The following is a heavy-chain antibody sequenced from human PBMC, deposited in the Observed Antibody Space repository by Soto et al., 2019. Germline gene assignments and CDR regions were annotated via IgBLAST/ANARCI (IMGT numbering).Heavy chain of an antibody. J-gene: IGHJ6*02. CDR1: GGTFSSYA. Sequence: QVQLVQSGAEVKKPGSSVKVSCKASGGTFSSYAISWVRQAPGQGLEWMGGIIPIFGTANYAQKFQGRVTNPADESTSTGYMELSSLRSEDTAVYYCARGRSSSSPPAGYYYGMDVWGQGTTVTVSS. V-gene: IGHV1-69*01. CDR3: ARGRSSSSPPAGYYYGMDV. D-gene: IGHD6-6*01. CDR2: IIPIFGTA.